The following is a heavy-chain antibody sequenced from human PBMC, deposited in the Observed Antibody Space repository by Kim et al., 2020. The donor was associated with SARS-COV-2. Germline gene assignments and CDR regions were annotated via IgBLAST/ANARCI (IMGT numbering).Heavy chain of an antibody. D-gene: IGHD3-22*01. Sequence: SETLSLTCTVSGYSISSGYYWGWIRQPPGKGLEWIGSIYHSGSTYYNPSLKSRVTISVDTSKNQFSLKLSSVTAADTAVYYCARSPLYDGYAFDIWGQGT. CDR1: GYSISSGYY. CDR2: IYHSGST. V-gene: IGHV4-38-2*02. J-gene: IGHJ3*02. CDR3: ARSPLYDGYAFDI.